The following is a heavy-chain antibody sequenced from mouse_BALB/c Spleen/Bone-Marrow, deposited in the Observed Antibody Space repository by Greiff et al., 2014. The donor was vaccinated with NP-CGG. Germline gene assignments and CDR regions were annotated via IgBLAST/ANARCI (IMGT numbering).Heavy chain of an antibody. CDR2: INPYNGDT. CDR3: ARSGYYGSSYFDY. D-gene: IGHD1-1*01. V-gene: IGHV1-20*02. Sequence: EVQLQQSGPELVKPGASVKISCKASGYSFPGNFLTWGMQSHGKSLEGIGRINPYNGDTFYNQKFKGKATLTVDKSSSTAHMELRSLASEDSAVYYCARSGYYGSSYFDYWGQGTTLTVSS. CDR1: GYSFPGNF. J-gene: IGHJ2*01.